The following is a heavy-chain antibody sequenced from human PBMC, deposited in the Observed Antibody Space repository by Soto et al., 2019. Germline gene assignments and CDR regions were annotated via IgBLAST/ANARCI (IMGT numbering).Heavy chain of an antibody. V-gene: IGHV4-30-2*01. CDR2: IYHSGGT. J-gene: IGHJ4*02. CDR1: CGSISSGGYS. CDR3: ARAGIAARRVDY. Sequence: PSETLSLTCAVSCGSISSGGYSWSWIRQPPGKGLEWIGYIYHSGGTYYNPSLKSRVTISVDRSKNQFSLKLSSVTAADTAVYYCARAGIAARRVDYWGQGTLVTVSS. D-gene: IGHD6-6*01.